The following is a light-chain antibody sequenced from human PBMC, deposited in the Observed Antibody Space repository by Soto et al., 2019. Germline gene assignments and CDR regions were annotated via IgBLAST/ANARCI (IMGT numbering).Light chain of an antibody. CDR2: EVT. CDR1: SSDVGRYNY. J-gene: IGLJ1*01. CDR3: SSYAGSSNV. V-gene: IGLV2-8*01. Sequence: QSALTQPPSASGSPGQSVTISCTGTSSDVGRYNYVSWYQQNPGKAPKLLIYEVTKRPSGVPDRFSGSKSGNTASLTVSGLQAEDEGDYYCSSYAGSSNVFGTGTKLTVL.